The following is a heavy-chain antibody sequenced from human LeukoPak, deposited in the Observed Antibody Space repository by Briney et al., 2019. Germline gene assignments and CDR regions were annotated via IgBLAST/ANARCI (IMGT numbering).Heavy chain of an antibody. CDR1: GGSISSYY. V-gene: IGHV4-59*01. J-gene: IGHJ3*01. CDR3: AREWSAFDF. D-gene: IGHD3-3*01. CDR2: IYYSGST. Sequence: SETLSLTCTVSGGSISSYYWSWIRQPPGKGLEWIGYIYYSGSTNYNPARKSRVTISVDTSKNQFSLKLNSVTSADTAVYYCAREWSAFDFWGQGTMVTVSS.